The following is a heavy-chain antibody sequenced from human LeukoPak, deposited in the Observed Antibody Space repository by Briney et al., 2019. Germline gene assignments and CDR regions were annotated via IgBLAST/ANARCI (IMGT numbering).Heavy chain of an antibody. CDR2: ISSSSYI. J-gene: IGHJ4*02. CDR1: GFTFNTYS. CDR3: ARVGGYSYGADY. D-gene: IGHD5-18*01. V-gene: IGHV3-21*01. Sequence: GGSLRLSCAASGFTFNTYSINWVRQAPGKGLEWVSSISSSSYIYYADSVKGRFTISRDNAKNSLSLQMNSLRAEDTAVYYCARVGGYSYGADYWGQGTLVTVS.